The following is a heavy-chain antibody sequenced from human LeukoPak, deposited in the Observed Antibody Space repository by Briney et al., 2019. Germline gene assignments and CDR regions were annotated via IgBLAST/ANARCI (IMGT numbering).Heavy chain of an antibody. CDR1: GGSISSYY. CDR2: IYYSGST. J-gene: IGHJ6*02. V-gene: IGHV4-59*01. CDR3: ARVLGSSATWTDYYYGMDV. D-gene: IGHD2-2*01. Sequence: SETLSLTCTVSGGSISSYYWSWIRQPPGKGLEWIGYIYYSGSTNYNPSLKSRVTISVDTSKNQFSLKLSSVTAADTAVYYCARVLGSSATWTDYYYGMDVRGQGTTVTVSS.